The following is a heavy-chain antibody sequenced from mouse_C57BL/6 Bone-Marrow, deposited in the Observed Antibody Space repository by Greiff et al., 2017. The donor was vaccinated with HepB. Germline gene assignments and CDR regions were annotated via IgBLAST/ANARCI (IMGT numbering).Heavy chain of an antibody. Sequence: VQLQQSGAELVRPGTSVKMSCKASGYTFTNYWIGWAKQRPGHGLEWIGDIYPGGGYTNYNEKFKGKVTLTADKSSSTAYMQFSSLTSEDSAIYYCARGGNHYAMDYWGQGTSVTVSS. CDR3: ARGGNHYAMDY. CDR2: IYPGGGYT. D-gene: IGHD2-1*01. J-gene: IGHJ4*01. V-gene: IGHV1-63*01. CDR1: GYTFTNYW.